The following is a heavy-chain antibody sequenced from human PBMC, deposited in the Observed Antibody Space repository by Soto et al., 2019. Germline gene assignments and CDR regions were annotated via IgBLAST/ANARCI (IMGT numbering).Heavy chain of an antibody. CDR2: IIPIFGTA. V-gene: IGHV1-69*13. J-gene: IGHJ4*02. CDR1: GGPLSSYA. Sequence: SVKVSCNASGGPLSSYAVIWVRQAPGQGLEWMGGIIPIFGTANYAQKFQGRVTITADESTSTAYMELSSLRSEDTAVYYCAREYSSGWYDYWGQGTLVTVSS. D-gene: IGHD6-19*01. CDR3: AREYSSGWYDY.